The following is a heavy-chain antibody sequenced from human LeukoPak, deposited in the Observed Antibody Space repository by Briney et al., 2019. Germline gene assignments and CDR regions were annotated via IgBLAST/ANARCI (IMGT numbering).Heavy chain of an antibody. D-gene: IGHD6-19*01. CDR1: GYTFTGYY. V-gene: IGHV1-2*02. J-gene: IGHJ4*02. Sequence: VASVKVSCKASGYTFTGYYMHWARQAPGQGLEWMGWINPNSGGTNYAQKFQGRVTMTRDTSISTAYMELSRLRSDDTAVYYCARDLSMAVAGTYYFDYWGQGTLVTVSS. CDR3: ARDLSMAVAGTYYFDY. CDR2: INPNSGGT.